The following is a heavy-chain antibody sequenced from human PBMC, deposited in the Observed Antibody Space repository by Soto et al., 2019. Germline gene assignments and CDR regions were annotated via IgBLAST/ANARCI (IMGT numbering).Heavy chain of an antibody. D-gene: IGHD2-2*02. V-gene: IGHV1-46*01. CDR1: GYTFTSYY. Sequence: ASVKVSCKASGYTFTSYYMHWVRQAPGQGLEWMGIINPSGGSTSYAQKFQGRVTMTRDTSTSTVYMELSSLRSEDTAVYYCARVPNPAAIPGYNWKQAHDWGPGTLVTVSS. J-gene: IGHJ4*02. CDR3: ARVPNPAAIPGYNWKQAHD. CDR2: INPSGGST.